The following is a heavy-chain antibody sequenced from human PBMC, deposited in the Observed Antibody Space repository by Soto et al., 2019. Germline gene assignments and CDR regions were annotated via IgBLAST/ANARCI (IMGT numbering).Heavy chain of an antibody. J-gene: IGHJ4*02. CDR2: ISHEGGTQ. CDR1: GFTFSDYG. Sequence: GGSLRLSCAASGFTFSDYGIDWIRQAPGKGLEWVAVISHEGGTQYYADSVRGRFTVSRDNSKNILYLQMDSLRPEDTAVYFCAKDGPPKLSQWDDDWGQGTLVTVSS. CDR3: AKDGPPKLSQWDDD. V-gene: IGHV3-30*18. D-gene: IGHD1-26*01.